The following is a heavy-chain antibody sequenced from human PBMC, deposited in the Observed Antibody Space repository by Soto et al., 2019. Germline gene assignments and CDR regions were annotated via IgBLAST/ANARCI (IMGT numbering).Heavy chain of an antibody. Sequence: NPSETLSLTCSVSGGSISSGAYYWNWIRQHPRKGLEWIGYIYYSGTTYYNPSLGGRVSISADTSKNQFSLKLNSVTVADTAVYYCARNPSHLCASTSCHAFDIWGQGTMVTVSS. CDR3: ARNPSHLCASTSCHAFDI. J-gene: IGHJ3*02. CDR1: GGSISSGAYY. CDR2: IYYSGTT. V-gene: IGHV4-31*03. D-gene: IGHD2-2*01.